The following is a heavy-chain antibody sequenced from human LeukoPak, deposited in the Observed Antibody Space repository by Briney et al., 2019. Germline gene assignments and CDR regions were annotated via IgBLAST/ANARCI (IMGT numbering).Heavy chain of an antibody. J-gene: IGHJ4*02. Sequence: GGSLRLSCAASGFIFSSNDMSWVRQAPGKGLEWVSVMSGSGASTYYADSVKGRFTISRDSSKNTLFLQMNRLRPEDAAVYYCAKAPVTTCRGAYCYPFDYWGQGTLVTVSS. CDR3: AKAPVTTCRGAYCYPFDY. V-gene: IGHV3-23*01. CDR1: GFIFSSND. CDR2: MSGSGAST. D-gene: IGHD2-21*01.